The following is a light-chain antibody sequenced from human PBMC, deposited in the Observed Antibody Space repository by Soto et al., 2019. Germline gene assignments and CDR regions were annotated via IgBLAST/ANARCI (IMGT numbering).Light chain of an antibody. CDR3: QQRSNWPPFT. Sequence: VMTESPDTLSASPGERVCLSCRASQSVSNYLAWYQQKPGQAPRLLIYDASNRATDIPARFSGSGSGTDFTLTISSLEPEDFAVYYCQQRSNWPPFTFGQGTRLEIK. CDR1: QSVSNY. CDR2: DAS. V-gene: IGKV3-11*01. J-gene: IGKJ5*01.